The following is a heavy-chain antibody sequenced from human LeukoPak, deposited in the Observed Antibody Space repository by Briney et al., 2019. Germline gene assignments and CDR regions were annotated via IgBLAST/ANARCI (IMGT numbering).Heavy chain of an antibody. V-gene: IGHV3-48*01. D-gene: IGHD6-19*01. J-gene: IGHJ4*02. Sequence: AGGSLRLSCAASGFTFSSYSMNWVRQAPGKGLEWVSYISSSSSTIYYADSVKGRFTISGDNAKNSLYLQMNSLRAEDTAVYYCARDVIAVAAYFDYWGQGTLVTVSS. CDR1: GFTFSSYS. CDR3: ARDVIAVAAYFDY. CDR2: ISSSSSTI.